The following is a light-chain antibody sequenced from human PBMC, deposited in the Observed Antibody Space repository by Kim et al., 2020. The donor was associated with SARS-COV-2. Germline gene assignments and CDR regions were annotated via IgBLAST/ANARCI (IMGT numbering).Light chain of an antibody. CDR1: QSVYHW. V-gene: IGKV1-5*01. J-gene: IGKJ2*01. CDR3: QQYNAYPHT. Sequence: AYVRDRVTITCRASQSVYHWMAWYQYKTRKAPKLLMYDASNLESGIPSRFSGSGYGTEFILTINSLHPDDFATYYCQQYNAYPHTFGQGTKVDIK. CDR2: DAS.